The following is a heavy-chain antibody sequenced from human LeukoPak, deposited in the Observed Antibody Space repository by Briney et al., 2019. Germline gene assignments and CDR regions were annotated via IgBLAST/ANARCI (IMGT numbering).Heavy chain of an antibody. CDR3: ARDLPWFDS. V-gene: IGHV3-30*03. Sequence: PGGSLILSCAASGFTFSSYGMHWVRQAPGKGLEWVAVTSYDGSKKDYADSVKGRFTISRDNAKNSLYLEMHSLRAEDTAVYYCARDLPWFDSWGQGTLVTVSS. CDR1: GFTFSSYG. J-gene: IGHJ5*01. CDR2: TSYDGSKK.